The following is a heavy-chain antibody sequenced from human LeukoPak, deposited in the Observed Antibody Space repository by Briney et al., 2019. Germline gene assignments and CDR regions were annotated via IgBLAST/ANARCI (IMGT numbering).Heavy chain of an antibody. V-gene: IGHV3-23*01. CDR1: GFTFSGYA. CDR3: ARGSSNAFDI. Sequence: PGGSLRLSCAASGFTFSGYAMSWVRQAPGKGLEWVSAISGSGGSTYYAGSVKGRFTISRDNLKNTVYFQMNSLRAEDTAVYHCARGSSNAFDIWGQGTMVTVSS. D-gene: IGHD4-11*01. J-gene: IGHJ3*02. CDR2: ISGSGGST.